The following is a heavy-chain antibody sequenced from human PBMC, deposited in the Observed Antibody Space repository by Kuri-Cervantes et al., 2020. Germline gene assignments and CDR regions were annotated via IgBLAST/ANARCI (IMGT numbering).Heavy chain of an antibody. V-gene: IGHV3-43*02. CDR1: GFTFSSYA. D-gene: IGHD6-6*01. CDR3: ARGFSSSTRGSIDY. J-gene: IGHJ4*01. CDR2: ISWDGRHT. Sequence: GESLKISCAASGFTFSSYAMSWVRQAPGKGLEWVSLISWDGRHTSSPDSLKGRFTISRDNNKNFLYLQMNSLTTEDTALYFCARGFSSSTRGSIDYWGRGTLVTVSS.